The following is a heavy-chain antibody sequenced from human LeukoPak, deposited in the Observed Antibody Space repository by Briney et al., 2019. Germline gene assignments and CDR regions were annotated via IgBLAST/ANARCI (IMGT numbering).Heavy chain of an antibody. D-gene: IGHD1-1*01. Sequence: SETLSLTCAVSGGSISSSNWWSWVRQPPGKGLEWIGEIYHSGSTNYNPSLKSRVTISVDTSKNQFSLKLSSVTAADTAVYYCARDRNDNWFDPWGQGTLVTVSS. J-gene: IGHJ5*02. V-gene: IGHV4-4*02. CDR1: GGSISSSNW. CDR2: IYHSGST. CDR3: ARDRNDNWFDP.